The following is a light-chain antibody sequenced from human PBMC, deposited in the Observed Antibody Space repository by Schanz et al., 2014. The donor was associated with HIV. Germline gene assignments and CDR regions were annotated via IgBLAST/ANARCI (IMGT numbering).Light chain of an antibody. J-gene: IGKJ4*01. Sequence: EIVLTQSPGTLSLSPGERATLSCRASQSVSSSYLAWYQQKPGQAPRLLIYGASNRATGIPDRFSGSGSGTDFTLTINSLQSEDFAVYYCQQYNKWPRVTFGGGTKVEIK. CDR3: QQYNKWPRVT. V-gene: IGKV3-20*01. CDR2: GAS. CDR1: QSVSSSY.